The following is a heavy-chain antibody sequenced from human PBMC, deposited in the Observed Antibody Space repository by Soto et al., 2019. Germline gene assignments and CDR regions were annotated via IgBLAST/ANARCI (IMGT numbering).Heavy chain of an antibody. J-gene: IGHJ3*02. Sequence: SETLSLTCTVSGGSISSYYWSWIRQPPGKGLEWIGYIYYSGSTNYNPSLKSRVTISVDTSKNQFSLKLSSVTAADTAVYYCARQGNAWPRESAIDIWGQGTMVTVSS. V-gene: IGHV4-59*01. D-gene: IGHD1-1*01. CDR1: GGSISSYY. CDR3: ARQGNAWPRESAIDI. CDR2: IYYSGST.